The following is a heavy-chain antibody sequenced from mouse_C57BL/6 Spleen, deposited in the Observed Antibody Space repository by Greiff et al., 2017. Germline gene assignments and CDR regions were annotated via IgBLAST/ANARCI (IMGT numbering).Heavy chain of an antibody. D-gene: IGHD2-4*01. CDR2: IHPSSGST. Sequence: QVQLQQPGAELVKPGASVKLSCKASGYTFTSYWMPWVKQRPGQGLEWIGMIHPSSGSTNYNEKFKSKATLTVDKSSSTAYMQLSSLTSEDSAVYYCARSGGIYYDYECAMDYWGQGTSVTVSS. V-gene: IGHV1-64*01. J-gene: IGHJ4*01. CDR3: ARSGGIYYDYECAMDY. CDR1: GYTFTSYW.